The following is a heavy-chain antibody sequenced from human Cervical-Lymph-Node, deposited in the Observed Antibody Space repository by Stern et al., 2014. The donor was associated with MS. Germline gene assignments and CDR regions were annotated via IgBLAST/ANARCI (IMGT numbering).Heavy chain of an antibody. CDR2: IFPVFGTP. J-gene: IGHJ5*02. V-gene: IGHV1-69*01. Sequence: QVQLVQSGAEVPKPGSSVMVSCKASGGTFSKFPSSWVRQAPGQGLEWMGGIFPVFGTPTYAQEFRGRVTITADVSTSTVYMELSSLRSDDTAVYYGALSSETSDRWYSLGYDLWGQGTLVTVSS. CDR3: ALSSETSDRWYSLGYDL. D-gene: IGHD6-13*01. CDR1: GGTFSKFP.